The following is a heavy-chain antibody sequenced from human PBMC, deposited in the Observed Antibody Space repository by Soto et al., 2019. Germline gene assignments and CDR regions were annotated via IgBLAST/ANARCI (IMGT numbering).Heavy chain of an antibody. J-gene: IGHJ4*02. D-gene: IGHD1-26*01. CDR2: INPSGGST. CDR1: GYTFTSYY. CDR3: ARESAIVGATTAETSFDY. Sequence: ASVKVSCKASGYTFTSYYMHWVRQAPGQGLEWMGIINPSGGSTSYAQKFQGRVTMTRDTSTSTVYMELSSLRSEDTAVYYCARESAIVGATTAETSFDYWGQGTLVTVSS. V-gene: IGHV1-46*01.